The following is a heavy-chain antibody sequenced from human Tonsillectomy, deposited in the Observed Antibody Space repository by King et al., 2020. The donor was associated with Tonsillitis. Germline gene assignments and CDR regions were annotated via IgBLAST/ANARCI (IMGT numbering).Heavy chain of an antibody. V-gene: IGHV5-51*01. Sequence: QLVQSGAEVKKPGESLKISCKGSGYSFTSYWIAWVRQMPGKGLEWMGIIYPGDSDTRYRPSFQGQVTIYADKSISTAYLQWSSLKASDTAMYYCARQRAGWDGYSTNKGDWYFDLWGRGTLVTVSS. CDR1: GYSFTSYW. J-gene: IGHJ2*01. CDR3: ARQRAGWDGYSTNKGDWYFDL. D-gene: IGHD5-24*01. CDR2: IYPGDSDT.